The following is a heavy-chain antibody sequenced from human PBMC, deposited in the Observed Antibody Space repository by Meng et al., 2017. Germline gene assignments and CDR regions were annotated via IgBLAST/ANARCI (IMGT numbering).Heavy chain of an antibody. D-gene: IGHD3-3*01. CDR2: MNPNSGNT. Sequence: ASVKVSCKASGYTFTSYDINWVRQATGQGLEWMGWMNPNSGNTGYAQKFQGRVTMTRNTSISTAYMELSSLRSEDTAVYYCARGPNYDFWSGYYFSPRTNYYYYGMDVWGQGTTVTV. J-gene: IGHJ6*02. CDR3: ARGPNYDFWSGYYFSPRTNYYYYGMDV. CDR1: GYTFTSYD. V-gene: IGHV1-8*01.